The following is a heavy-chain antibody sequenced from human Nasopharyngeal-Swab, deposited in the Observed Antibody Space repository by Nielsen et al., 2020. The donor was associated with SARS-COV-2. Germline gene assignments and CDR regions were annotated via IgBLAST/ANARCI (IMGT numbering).Heavy chain of an antibody. Sequence: GESLKISCAASGFIFSDYSMNWVRQAPGKGLEWISYIRSSNDIYYADSVKGRFTISRDHAKNSLYLQMSSLRVEDTAVSYCARDRDWAFDVWGQGAVVTVSS. D-gene: IGHD2-21*01. CDR2: IRSSNDI. CDR3: ARDRDWAFDV. V-gene: IGHV3-69-1*01. J-gene: IGHJ3*01. CDR1: GFIFSDYS.